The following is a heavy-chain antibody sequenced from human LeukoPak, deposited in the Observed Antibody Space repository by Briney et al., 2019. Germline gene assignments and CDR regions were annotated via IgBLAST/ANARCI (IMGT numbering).Heavy chain of an antibody. J-gene: IGHJ6*03. CDR2: IYYSGST. CDR3: ARHKDYYYSYMDV. V-gene: IGHV4-59*04. Sequence: SETLSLTCTVSGGSISNYYWSWIRQPPGKGLEWIGTIYYSGSTYYNPSLTSRVTISVDTSKNQFSLKLSSVTAADTAVYYCARHKDYYYSYMDVWGKGTTVTISS. CDR1: GGSISNYY.